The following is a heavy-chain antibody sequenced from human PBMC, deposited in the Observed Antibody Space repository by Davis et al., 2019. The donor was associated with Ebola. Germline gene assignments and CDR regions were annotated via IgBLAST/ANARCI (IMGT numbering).Heavy chain of an antibody. CDR2: IWYDGTKR. V-gene: IGHV3-33*01. CDR1: GFSFSSYG. D-gene: IGHD3-10*02. J-gene: IGHJ4*02. CDR3: TRDVQV. Sequence: GGSLRLSCAASGFSFSSYGMHWVRQAPGKGLEWVAVIWYDGTKRYYAESVKGRFTISRDNNTLFLQMDSLRVEDTAVYYCTRDVQVWGQGTLVTVSS.